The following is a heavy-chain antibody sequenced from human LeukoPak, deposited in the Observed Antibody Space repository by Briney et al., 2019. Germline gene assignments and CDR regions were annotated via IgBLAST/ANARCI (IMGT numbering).Heavy chain of an antibody. V-gene: IGHV4-30-4*01. CDR2: INHSGST. CDR3: ARGGSGYDSNPYFDY. CDR1: GGSISSGDYY. Sequence: SQTLSLTCTVSGGSISSGDYYWSWIRQPPGKGLEWIGEINHSGSTNYNPSLKSRVTISVDTSKNQFSLKLSSVTAADTAVYYCARGGSGYDSNPYFDYWGQGTLVTVSS. J-gene: IGHJ4*02. D-gene: IGHD5-12*01.